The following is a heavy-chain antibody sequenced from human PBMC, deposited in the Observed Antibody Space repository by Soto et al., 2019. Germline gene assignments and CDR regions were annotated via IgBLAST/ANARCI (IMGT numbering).Heavy chain of an antibody. J-gene: IGHJ3*02. CDR3: AKVGEGELSLRFAFDI. V-gene: IGHV3-11*01. D-gene: IGHD3-16*02. CDR1: GFTFSDYY. Sequence: GGSLRLSCAASGFTFSDYYMSWIRQAPGKGLEWVSYISSSGSTIYYADSVKGRFTISRDNSKNTLYLQMNSLRAEDTAVYYCAKVGEGELSLRFAFDIWGQGTMVTV. CDR2: ISSSGSTI.